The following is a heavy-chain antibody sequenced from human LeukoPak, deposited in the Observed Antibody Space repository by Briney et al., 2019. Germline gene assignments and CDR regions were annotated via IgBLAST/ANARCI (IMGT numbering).Heavy chain of an antibody. CDR1: GFTFSSYA. J-gene: IGHJ4*02. CDR2: ISSNGGST. CDR3: ARSKERELFNPISY. Sequence: GGSLRLSCAASGFTFSSYAMHWVRQAPGKGLEYVSAISSNGGSTYYANSVKGRFTISRDNSKNTLYLQMGSLRAEDMAVYYCARSKERELFNPISYWGQGTLVTVSS. D-gene: IGHD1-26*01. V-gene: IGHV3-64*01.